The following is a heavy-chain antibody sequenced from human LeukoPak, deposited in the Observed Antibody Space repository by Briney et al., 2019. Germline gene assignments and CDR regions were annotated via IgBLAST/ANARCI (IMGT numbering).Heavy chain of an antibody. CDR3: ARDKGAEGTYYYYYMDV. CDR1: GYSFTSYG. V-gene: IGHV1-18*01. D-gene: IGHD1-26*01. CDR2: ISAHSGNT. J-gene: IGHJ6*03. Sequence: ASVKVSCKASGYSFTSYGISWVRQAPGQGLEWMGWISAHSGNTNYEEKLQGRVTLSTDTSTSTAYMELRSLRSDDTAVYYCARDKGAEGTYYYYYMDVWGKGTTVTVSS.